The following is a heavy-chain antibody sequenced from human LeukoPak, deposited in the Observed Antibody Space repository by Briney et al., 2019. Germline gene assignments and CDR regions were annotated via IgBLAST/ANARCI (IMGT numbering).Heavy chain of an antibody. CDR3: ANNMVRGPYYYYMDV. V-gene: IGHV1-69*13. CDR1: GGTFSSYA. J-gene: IGHJ6*03. CDR2: IIPIFGTA. Sequence: SVKVSCKASGGTFSSYAISWVRQAPGQGLEWMGGIIPIFGTANYAQKFQGRVTITADESTSTAYMELSSLRSEDTAVYYCANNMVRGPYYYYMDVWGKGTTVTISS. D-gene: IGHD3-10*01.